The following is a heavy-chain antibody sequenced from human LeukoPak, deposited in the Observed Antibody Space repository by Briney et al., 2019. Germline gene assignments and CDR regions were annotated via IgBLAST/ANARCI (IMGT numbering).Heavy chain of an antibody. J-gene: IGHJ4*02. V-gene: IGHV3-7*01. CDR3: ARDLDDY. D-gene: IGHD3-9*01. CDR1: GFTFSSCW. Sequence: GGSLRLSCAASGFTFSSCWMSWVRQAPGKGLEWVANIKQDGSEKYYVDSVKGRFTISRDNAKNSLYLQMNSLRAEDTAVYYCARDLDDYWGQGTLVTVSS. CDR2: IKQDGSEK.